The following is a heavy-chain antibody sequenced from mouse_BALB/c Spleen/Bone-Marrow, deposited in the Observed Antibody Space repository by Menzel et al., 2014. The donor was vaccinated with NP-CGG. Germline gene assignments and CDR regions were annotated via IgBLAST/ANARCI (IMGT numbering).Heavy chain of an antibody. Sequence: QVQLQQSGAELAKPGASVKMSCEASGYTFTSYWMHWVKQRPGQGLEWIGYINPSTGYTEYNQKFKDKATLTADRSSSTAYMQLSSLTSEDSAVYYCYYGSSYAMDYWGQGTSVTVSS. J-gene: IGHJ4*01. D-gene: IGHD1-1*01. CDR3: YYGSSYAMDY. V-gene: IGHV1-7*01. CDR2: INPSTGYT. CDR1: GYTFTSYW.